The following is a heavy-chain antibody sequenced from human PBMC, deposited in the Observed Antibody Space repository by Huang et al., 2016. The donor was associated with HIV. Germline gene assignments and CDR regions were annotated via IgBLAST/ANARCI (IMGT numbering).Heavy chain of an antibody. D-gene: IGHD6-13*01. Sequence: QVRLVESGGGVVQPGASLTLSCSASGFPFSAYGMDWVRQAPGNGWGCVSFIRYDGNNDYLIGSVKGRFTISRDNSNNTLYLRMNSLRPEDTAVYYCVKERGSSRARSSFDFWGQGTSVIVSS. CDR1: GFPFSAYG. CDR3: VKERGSSRARSSFDF. CDR2: IRYDGNND. J-gene: IGHJ3*01. V-gene: IGHV3-30*02.